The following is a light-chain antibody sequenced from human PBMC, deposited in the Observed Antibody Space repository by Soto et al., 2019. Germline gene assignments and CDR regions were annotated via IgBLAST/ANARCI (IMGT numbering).Light chain of an antibody. CDR2: EVN. CDR3: RSYTSSSTLVV. V-gene: IGLV2-14*01. CDR1: SSDVGGYNY. J-gene: IGLJ2*01. Sequence: QSVLTQPASVSGSPGQSITISCTGTSSDVGGYNYVSWYQQHPGKAPKLMIYEVNSRPSGVSNRFSGSKSGNTASLTISGLQAEGEGDYYCRSYTSSSTLVVFGGGTKVTVL.